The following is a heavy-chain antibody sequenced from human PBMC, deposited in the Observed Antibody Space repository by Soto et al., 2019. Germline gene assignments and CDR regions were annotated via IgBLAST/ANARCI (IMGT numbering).Heavy chain of an antibody. D-gene: IGHD3-3*01. Sequence: SETLSLTCAVYGGSFSGYYWSWIRQPPGKGLEWIGEINHSGSTNYNPSIKSRVTIAVDRSKNQFSLKLGSVTAADTALYYCARECGYYDFWSGSYNWFDPWGQGTLVTVSS. CDR3: ARECGYYDFWSGSYNWFDP. CDR1: GGSFSGYY. V-gene: IGHV4-34*01. CDR2: INHSGST. J-gene: IGHJ5*02.